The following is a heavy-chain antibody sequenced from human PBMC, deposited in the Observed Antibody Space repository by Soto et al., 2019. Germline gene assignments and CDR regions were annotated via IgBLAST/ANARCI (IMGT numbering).Heavy chain of an antibody. D-gene: IGHD3-22*01. J-gene: IGHJ6*02. CDR2: IVPIFGTA. CDR3: PRARYYASSGYYYRRAYYYGMDV. CDR1: GGTFSSYA. Sequence: GASVKVSCKASGGTFSSYAISWVRQAPGQGLEWMGGIVPIFGTANYAQKFQGRVTITADESTSTAYMELSSLRSEDTAVYHCPRARYYASSGYYYRRAYYYGMDVWGQGTTVTVSS. V-gene: IGHV1-69*13.